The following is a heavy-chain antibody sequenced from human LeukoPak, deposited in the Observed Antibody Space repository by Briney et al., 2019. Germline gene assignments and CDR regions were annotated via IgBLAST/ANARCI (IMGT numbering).Heavy chain of an antibody. D-gene: IGHD3-10*01. Sequence: GGSLRLSCAASGFTFSSYGMSWVRQAPGKGLEWVANIKQDGSEKYYVDSVKGRFTISRDNAKNSLYLQMNSLRAEDTAVYYCARDGSGSYYSHFDYWGQGTLVTVSS. CDR2: IKQDGSEK. CDR3: ARDGSGSYYSHFDY. CDR1: GFTFSSYG. V-gene: IGHV3-7*01. J-gene: IGHJ4*02.